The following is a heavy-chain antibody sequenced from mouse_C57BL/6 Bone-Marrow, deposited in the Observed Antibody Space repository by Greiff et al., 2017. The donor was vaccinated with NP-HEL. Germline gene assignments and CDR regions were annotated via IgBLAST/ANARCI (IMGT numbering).Heavy chain of an antibody. CDR1: GYTFTNYW. CDR3: ARRGFGRGFAY. CDR2: IYPGGGYT. Sequence: VQLQESGAELVRPGTSVQMSCKASGYTFTNYWIGWAKQRPGHGLEWIGDIYPGGGYTNYNEKFKGKATLTADKSSSTAYMQFSSLTSEDSAIYYCARRGFGRGFAYWGQGTLVTVSA. V-gene: IGHV1-63*01. J-gene: IGHJ3*01. D-gene: IGHD3-1*01.